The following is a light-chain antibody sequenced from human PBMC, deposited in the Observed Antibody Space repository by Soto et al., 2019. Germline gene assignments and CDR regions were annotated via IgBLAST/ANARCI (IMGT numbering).Light chain of an antibody. Sequence: DIVLTQSPGTLSLSPGERATLSCKASQSVTSTHLVWYQQMPGQAPRLLIGGAPRRATGVPDRFTGSGSGTDFYLTFARLEPEDAAMYYCQQYATSPLTFGGATQVEIK. V-gene: IGKV3-20*01. CDR3: QQYATSPLT. CDR2: GAP. CDR1: QSVTSTH. J-gene: IGKJ4*01.